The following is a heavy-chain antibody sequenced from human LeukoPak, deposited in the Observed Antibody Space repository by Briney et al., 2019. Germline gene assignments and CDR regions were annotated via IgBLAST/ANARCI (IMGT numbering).Heavy chain of an antibody. V-gene: IGHV3-9*03. J-gene: IGHJ4*02. CDR1: GFTFDDYA. CDR2: ISWNSGSI. Sequence: GGSLRLSCAASGFTFDDYAMHWVRQAPGKGLEWVSGISWNSGSIGYADSVKGRFTISRDNAKNSLYLQMNSLRAEDMALYYCARGGEQDTAMEPFDYWGQGTLVTVSS. CDR3: ARGGEQDTAMEPFDY. D-gene: IGHD5-18*01.